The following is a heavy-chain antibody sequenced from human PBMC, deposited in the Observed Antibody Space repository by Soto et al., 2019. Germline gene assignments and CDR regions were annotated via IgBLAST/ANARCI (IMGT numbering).Heavy chain of an antibody. CDR3: ARGGSLNWYFDL. CDR2: INSDGSST. J-gene: IGHJ2*01. V-gene: IGHV3-74*01. D-gene: IGHD1-26*01. Sequence: EVQLVESGGGLVQPGGSLGVSCAASGFTFSSYWMHWVRQAPGKGLVWVSRINSDGSSTSYADSVKGRFTISRDNAKNTLYLQMNSLRAEDTAVYYCARGGSLNWYFDLWGRGTLVTVSS. CDR1: GFTFSSYW.